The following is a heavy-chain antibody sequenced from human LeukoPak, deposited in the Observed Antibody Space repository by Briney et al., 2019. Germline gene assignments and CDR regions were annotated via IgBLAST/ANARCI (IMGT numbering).Heavy chain of an antibody. D-gene: IGHD6-13*01. V-gene: IGHV3-21*01. J-gene: IGHJ4*02. CDR1: GFTFSSYS. CDR2: ISSSSSYI. Sequence: GGSLRLSCAASGFTFSSYSMNWVRQAPGKGLEWVSSISSSSSYIYYADSVKGRFTISRDNAKNSLYLQMNSLRAEDTAVYYCARAKSSSWYSPDYWGQGTLVTVSS. CDR3: ARAKSSSWYSPDY.